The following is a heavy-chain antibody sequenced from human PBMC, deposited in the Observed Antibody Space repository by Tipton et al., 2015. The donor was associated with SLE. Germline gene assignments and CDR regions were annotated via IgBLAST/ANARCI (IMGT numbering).Heavy chain of an antibody. Sequence: LRLSCAVSGYSISSGYYWSWIRQPPGKGLEWIGYIYYSGSTNYNPSLKSRVTISVDTSKNQFSLKLSSVTAADTAVYYCARVVTPEDDAFDIWGQGTMVTVSS. V-gene: IGHV4-61*01. D-gene: IGHD4-23*01. CDR1: GYSISSGYY. J-gene: IGHJ3*02. CDR3: ARVVTPEDDAFDI. CDR2: IYYSGST.